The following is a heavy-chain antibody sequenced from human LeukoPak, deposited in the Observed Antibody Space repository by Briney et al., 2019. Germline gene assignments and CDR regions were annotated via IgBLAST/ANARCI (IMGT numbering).Heavy chain of an antibody. CDR1: GGSISSSSYY. D-gene: IGHD1-26*01. CDR2: IYYSGST. CDR3: ARLEWELLPDSYAGY. V-gene: IGHV4-39*01. Sequence: NPSETLSLTCTVSGGSISSSSYYWGWIRQPPGKGLEWIGSIYYSGSTYYNPSLKSRVTISVDTSKNQFSLKLSSVTAADTAVYYCARLEWELLPDSYAGYWGQGTLVTVPS. J-gene: IGHJ4*02.